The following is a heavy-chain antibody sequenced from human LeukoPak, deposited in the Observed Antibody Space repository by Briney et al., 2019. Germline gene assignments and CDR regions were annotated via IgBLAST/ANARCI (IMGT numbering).Heavy chain of an antibody. CDR2: IDYAGGST. D-gene: IGHD3-10*01. CDR1: GFTFNNYV. Sequence: GGSLRLSCAASGFTFNNYVMSWVRQAPGRGLEWASGIDYAGGSTNYADSVQGRFTVSRDNSKNTLYLQMNSLRAEDMAIYYCAATRVCGGVLLRPNCLYFEDWGQGTLVTVSS. J-gene: IGHJ4*02. CDR3: AATRVCGGVLLRPNCLYFED. V-gene: IGHV3-23*01.